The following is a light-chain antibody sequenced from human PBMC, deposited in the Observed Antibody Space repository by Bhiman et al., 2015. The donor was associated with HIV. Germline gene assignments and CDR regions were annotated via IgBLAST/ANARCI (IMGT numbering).Light chain of an antibody. CDR3: QVWHSSSDHVV. Sequence: SYELTQTPSVSVSPGQTARITCSGDALPKKYAYWYQQKPGQAPVLVMYYDSDRPPGIPERFSGSNSGNTATLTISRVEAGDEADYYCQVWHSSSDHVVFGGGTKLTVL. CDR2: YDS. CDR1: ALPKKY. J-gene: IGLJ2*01. V-gene: IGLV3-21*02.